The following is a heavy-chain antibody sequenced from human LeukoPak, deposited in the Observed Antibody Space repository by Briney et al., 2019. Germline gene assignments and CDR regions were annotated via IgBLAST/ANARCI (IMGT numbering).Heavy chain of an antibody. CDR3: ARGYDFWSGYSFDY. J-gene: IGHJ4*02. CDR1: GFIFINHG. Sequence: SGGSLRLSCAASGFIFINHGMSWVRQAPGKGLEWVSAISGSTGSTYYADSVKGRFTISRDNPKNTLYLQMNSLRGEDTAVYYCARGYDFWSGYSFDYWGQGALVTVSS. V-gene: IGHV3-23*01. D-gene: IGHD3-3*01. CDR2: ISGSTGST.